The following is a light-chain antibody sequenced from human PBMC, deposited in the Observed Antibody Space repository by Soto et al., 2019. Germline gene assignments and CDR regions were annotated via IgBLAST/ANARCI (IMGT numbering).Light chain of an antibody. CDR2: EVF. V-gene: IGKV2D-29*01. J-gene: IGKJ1*01. Sequence: DLVMTQTPLSLSVTPGQPASISCKSSQSLLNSGGKTYFYWYLQKPGQPPQLLIYEVFNRFSGVPDRVSGSASGTDFTLNISRVEAEDVGFYYCLQTTQFPWTFGQGTRVEIK. CDR1: QSLLNSGGKTY. CDR3: LQTTQFPWT.